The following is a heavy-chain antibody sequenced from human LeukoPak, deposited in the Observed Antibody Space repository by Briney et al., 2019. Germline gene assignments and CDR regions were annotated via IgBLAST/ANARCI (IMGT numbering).Heavy chain of an antibody. CDR3: ARDLDGSGTYFDY. Sequence: PGGSLRLSCAASGFTFGSYPMSWVRQAPGKGLEWISYISRSSSNIYYADSVKGRFTISRDNAKNSLYLQMDSLRADDTAVFYCARDLDGSGTYFDYWGQGTLVTVPS. CDR2: ISRSSSNI. V-gene: IGHV3-48*04. D-gene: IGHD3-10*01. CDR1: GFTFGSYP. J-gene: IGHJ4*02.